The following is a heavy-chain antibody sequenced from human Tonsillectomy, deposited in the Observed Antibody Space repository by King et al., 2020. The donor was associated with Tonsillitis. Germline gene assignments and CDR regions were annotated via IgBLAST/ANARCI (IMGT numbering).Heavy chain of an antibody. V-gene: IGHV3-7*01. CDR1: GFTFSSFW. CDR3: ASGSGWVFDY. CDR2: IKQDGSEK. J-gene: IGHJ4*02. Sequence: VQLVESGGGLVQPGGSLRLSCAASGFTFSSFWMSWVRQAPGKGLEWVAIIKQDGSEKLYLDSVKGRFTISRDNAKNPLYLQMNSLRAEETAVYYCASGSGWVFDYWGQGTLVTVSS. D-gene: IGHD6-25*01.